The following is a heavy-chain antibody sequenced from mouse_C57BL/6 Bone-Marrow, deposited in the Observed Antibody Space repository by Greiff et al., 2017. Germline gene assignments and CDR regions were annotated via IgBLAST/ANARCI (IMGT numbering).Heavy chain of an antibody. Sequence: VKLMESGAELVKPGASVKLSCKASGYTFTSYWMHWVKQRPGQGLEWIGMIHPNSGSTNYNEKFKSKATLTVDKSSSTAYMQLSSLTSEDSAVYYCARGGGSWFAYWGQGTLVTVSA. J-gene: IGHJ3*01. CDR3: ARGGGSWFAY. CDR1: GYTFTSYW. CDR2: IHPNSGST. V-gene: IGHV1-64*01.